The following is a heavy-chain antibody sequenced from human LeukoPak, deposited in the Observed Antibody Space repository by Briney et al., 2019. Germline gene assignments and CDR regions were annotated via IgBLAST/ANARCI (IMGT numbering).Heavy chain of an antibody. CDR3: GGDKSTSSSVEY. D-gene: IGHD2-2*01. Sequence: AEPLSLTCTVSGGSISSYFWSWIRQPPGKGLEGIGYIYYSGGTDYNPSLRSRVTISVDTSKHQFSLRLSSVTAADTAVYYCGGDKSTSSSVEYWGQGTLVTVSS. V-gene: IGHV4-59*08. CDR1: GGSISSYF. J-gene: IGHJ4*02. CDR2: IYYSGGT.